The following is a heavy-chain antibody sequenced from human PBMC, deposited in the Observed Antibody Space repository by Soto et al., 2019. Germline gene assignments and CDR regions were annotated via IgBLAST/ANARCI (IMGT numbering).Heavy chain of an antibody. CDR3: SRGRLFGGVVGGYFDS. V-gene: IGHV1-3*01. Sequence: QVQLVQSGAEVKMPGASVKFSCKTSGDNIADYIIHWVRQAPGQRLEWMGWINAGNGKTEYSQRFRGRVTMTRDTPARTAYMALSRLGSEDTGVYYCSRGRLFGGVVGGYFDSWGQGTLVTFSS. D-gene: IGHD3-16*01. CDR2: INAGNGKT. J-gene: IGHJ4*02. CDR1: GDNIADYI.